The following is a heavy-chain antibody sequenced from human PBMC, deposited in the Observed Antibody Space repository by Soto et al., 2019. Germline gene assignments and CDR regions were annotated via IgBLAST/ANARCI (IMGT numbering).Heavy chain of an antibody. CDR2: ISGSGGST. V-gene: IGHV3-23*01. D-gene: IGHD3-3*01. J-gene: IGHJ4*02. CDR3: AKQYYDFWRPFDY. Sequence: GGSLRLSCAASGFTFSSYAMSWVRQAPGKGLEWVSAISGSGGSTYYADSVKGRFTISRDNSKNTLYLQMNGLRAEDTAVYYCAKQYYDFWRPFDYWGQGTLVTVSS. CDR1: GFTFSSYA.